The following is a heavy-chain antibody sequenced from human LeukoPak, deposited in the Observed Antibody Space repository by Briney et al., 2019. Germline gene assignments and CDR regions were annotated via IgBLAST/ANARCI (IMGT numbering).Heavy chain of an antibody. Sequence: PGGSLRLSCAASGFIVSSNYMTWVRQAPGKGLEWVSVIYGGGTTYYADSVKGRFTISRDNSKNTVYLQMNSLRAEDTAVYYCGRGKSSGYYHGDGPYVDTWGQGTLVTVSS. J-gene: IGHJ4*02. CDR1: GFIVSSNY. CDR3: GRGKSSGYYHGDGPYVDT. CDR2: IYGGGTT. V-gene: IGHV3-53*01. D-gene: IGHD3-22*01.